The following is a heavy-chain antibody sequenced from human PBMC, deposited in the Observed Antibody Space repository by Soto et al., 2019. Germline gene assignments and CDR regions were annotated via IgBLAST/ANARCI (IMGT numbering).Heavy chain of an antibody. CDR3: ARDSILSSSWSYYYYYYMDV. J-gene: IGHJ6*03. Sequence: ASVKVSCKASGYTFTSYGISWVRQAPGQGLEWMGWISAYNGNTNYAQKLQGRVTMNTDTSTSTTYKELRSLRSDDTVVYYFARDSILSSSWSYYYYYYMDVWGKGTTVTVSS. D-gene: IGHD6-13*01. CDR1: GYTFTSYG. CDR2: ISAYNGNT. V-gene: IGHV1-18*01.